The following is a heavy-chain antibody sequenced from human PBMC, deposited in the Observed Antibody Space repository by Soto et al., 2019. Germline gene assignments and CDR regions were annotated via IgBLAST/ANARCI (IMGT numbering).Heavy chain of an antibody. CDR2: IYYSGST. D-gene: IGHD4-17*01. V-gene: IGHV4-30-4*07. J-gene: IGHJ4*02. Sequence: SETLSLTCAVSGGSISSGGYSWSWIRQPPGKGLEWIGYIYYSGSTYYNPSLKSRVTISVDTSKNQFSLKLSSVTAADTAVYYCARDSGDYGDYHLLPFFDYWGQGTLVTVS. CDR3: ARDSGDYGDYHLLPFFDY. CDR1: GGSISSGGYS.